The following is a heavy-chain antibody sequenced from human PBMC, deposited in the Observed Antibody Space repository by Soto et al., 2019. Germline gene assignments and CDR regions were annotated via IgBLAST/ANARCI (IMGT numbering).Heavy chain of an antibody. D-gene: IGHD3-22*01. CDR3: ARVGPADYYDSSGYYSQLDY. CDR2: IIPMFGTA. CDR1: GDTFSSSA. Sequence: ASVKVSCKAFGDTFSSSAINWVRQAPGQGLEWMGGIIPMFGTANYAQKFKGRVTITAGESTSTVYMELSSLRSEDTAVYYCARVGPADYYDSSGYYSQLDYWGQGTPVTVS. V-gene: IGHV1-69*13. J-gene: IGHJ4*02.